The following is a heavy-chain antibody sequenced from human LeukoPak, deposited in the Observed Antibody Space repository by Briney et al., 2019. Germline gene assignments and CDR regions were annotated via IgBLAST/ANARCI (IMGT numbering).Heavy chain of an antibody. J-gene: IGHJ4*02. CDR2: ISYSGST. CDR3: ARQSGYSYYYFDY. CDR1: GGSISRYY. V-gene: IGHV4-59*08. D-gene: IGHD5-18*01. Sequence: SETLSLTCTVSGGSISRYYWSWIRQPPGKGLEWIGYISYSGSTNYNPSLKSRVTISVDTSKNQFSLKLSSVTAADTAVYYCARQSGYSYYYFDYWGRGTLVTVSS.